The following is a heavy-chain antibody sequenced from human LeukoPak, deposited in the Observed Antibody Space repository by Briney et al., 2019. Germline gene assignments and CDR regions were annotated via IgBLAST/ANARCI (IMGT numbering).Heavy chain of an antibody. CDR2: ISAYNGNT. J-gene: IGHJ3*02. CDR3: ATTYYYDSSGSPLEAFDI. Sequence: ASVKVSCKASGYTFTSYGISWVRQAPGQGLEWMGWISAYNGNTNYAQKLQGRVTMTTDTSTSTAYMELRSLRPDDTAVYYCATTYYYDSSGSPLEAFDIWGQGTMVTVSS. D-gene: IGHD3-22*01. V-gene: IGHV1-18*01. CDR1: GYTFTSYG.